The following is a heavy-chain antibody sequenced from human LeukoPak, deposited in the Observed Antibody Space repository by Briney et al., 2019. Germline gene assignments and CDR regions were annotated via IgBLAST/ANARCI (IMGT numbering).Heavy chain of an antibody. CDR1: GFTVSSNY. D-gene: IGHD3-3*01. CDR3: AKEDRFFYDFLWRYYYYYGMDV. J-gene: IGHJ6*02. V-gene: IGHV3-66*01. CDR2: IYSGGST. Sequence: GGSLRLSCAASGFTVSSNYMSWVRQAPGKGLEWVSVIYSGGSTYYADSVKGRFTISRDNSKNTLYLQMNSLRAEDTAVYYCAKEDRFFYDFLWRYYYYYGMDVWGQGTTVTVSS.